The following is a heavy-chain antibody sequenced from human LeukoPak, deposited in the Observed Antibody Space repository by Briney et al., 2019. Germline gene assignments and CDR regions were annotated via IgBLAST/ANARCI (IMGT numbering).Heavy chain of an antibody. CDR1: GFTFSSYW. CDR3: GAESIAWSAFDI. J-gene: IGHJ3*02. Sequence: PGGSLRLSCTASGFTFSSYWMHWVRQVPGKGLVWVSRINSAGISTNYADSVKGRFTISRDNAKNTLYLQMNSLRAEDTAVYYCGAESIAWSAFDIWGQGTMVTVSA. CDR2: INSAGIST. V-gene: IGHV3-74*01. D-gene: IGHD3-3*02.